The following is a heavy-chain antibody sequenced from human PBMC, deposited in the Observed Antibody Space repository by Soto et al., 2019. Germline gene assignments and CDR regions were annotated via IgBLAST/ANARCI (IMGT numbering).Heavy chain of an antibody. J-gene: IGHJ4*02. CDR1: GYTFTQYG. D-gene: IGHD2-21*02. CDR2: ISSYNGNT. V-gene: IGHV1-18*01. CDR3: AILGGPYCGGDCYLFDY. Sequence: GAPVKGSCKASGYTFTQYGISWGRQAPGQTFEWMGWISSYNGNTNYAQKLQGRVTMTTDTSTSTAYMELRSLRSDDTAVYYCAILGGPYCGGDCYLFDYWGQGTLVTVSS.